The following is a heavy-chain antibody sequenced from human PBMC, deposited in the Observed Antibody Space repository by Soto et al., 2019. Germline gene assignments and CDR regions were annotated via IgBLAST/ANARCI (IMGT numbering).Heavy chain of an antibody. J-gene: IGHJ6*02. D-gene: IGHD6-13*01. CDR1: GFTFHDYA. CDR2: ISWDGGST. CDR3: ARDFEQQLRYYYFGLDV. Sequence: GGSLRLSCAASGFTFHDYAMHWVRQAPGKGLEWVSLISWDGGSTYYADSVKGRFTISRDNAKNSLYLQMNSLRAEDTAVYYCARDFEQQLRYYYFGLDVWGRGTTVTVSS. V-gene: IGHV3-43D*04.